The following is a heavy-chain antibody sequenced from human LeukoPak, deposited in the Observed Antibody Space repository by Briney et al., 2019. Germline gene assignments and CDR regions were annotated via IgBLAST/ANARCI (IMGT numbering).Heavy chain of an antibody. CDR2: IYSRGST. CDR3: ARDEVPGSSLVD. D-gene: IGHD2-15*01. V-gene: IGHV3-53*01. Sequence: GGSLRLSCAASGFTVSSNYMSWVRQAPGKGLEWVSVIYSRGSTYYADSVKGRFTISRDNSKNTLYLQMNSLRAEDTAVYYCARDEVPGSSLVDWGQGTLVTVSS. J-gene: IGHJ4*02. CDR1: GFTVSSNY.